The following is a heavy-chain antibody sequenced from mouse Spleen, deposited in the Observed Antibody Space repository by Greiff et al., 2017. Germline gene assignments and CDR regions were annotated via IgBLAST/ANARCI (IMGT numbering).Heavy chain of an antibody. CDR3: ARKTGYYYGPYYAMDY. J-gene: IGHJ4*01. CDR2: IWSGGST. D-gene: IGHD1-1*01. Sequence: QVQLQQSGPGLVQPSQSLSITCTVSGFSLTSYGVHWVRQSPGKGLEWLGVIWSGGSTDYNAAFISRLSISKDNSKSQVFFKMNSLQADDTAIYYCARKTGYYYGPYYAMDYWGQGTSVTVSS. V-gene: IGHV2-2*01. CDR1: GFSLTSYG.